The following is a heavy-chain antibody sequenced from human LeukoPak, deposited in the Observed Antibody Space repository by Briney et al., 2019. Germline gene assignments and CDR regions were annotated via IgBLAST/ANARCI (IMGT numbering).Heavy chain of an antibody. CDR2: ISSDSNYI. Sequence: GGSLRLSCAASGFIFSTYSMNWVRQAPGKGLEWVSSISSDSNYIYYADSLKGRFTISRDNAKNSLYLQMISLRAEDTAVYYCARVAFGLYVMDVWGQGTTVTVS. CDR3: ARVAFGLYVMDV. CDR1: GFIFSTYS. J-gene: IGHJ6*02. D-gene: IGHD3/OR15-3a*01. V-gene: IGHV3-21*01.